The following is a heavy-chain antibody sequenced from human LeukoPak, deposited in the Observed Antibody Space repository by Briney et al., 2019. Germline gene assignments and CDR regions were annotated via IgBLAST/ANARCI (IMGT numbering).Heavy chain of an antibody. J-gene: IGHJ4*02. CDR3: ARVGAYYDSSGYLFDY. V-gene: IGHV1-2*02. Sequence: ASVKVSCKASGYTFTGYYMHWVRQAPGQGLEWMGWINPNSGGTNYAQKFQGRVTMTRDTSISTAYMELSRLRSDDTAVYYCARVGAYYDSSGYLFDYWGQGTLVTVSS. CDR2: INPNSGGT. CDR1: GYTFTGYY. D-gene: IGHD3-22*01.